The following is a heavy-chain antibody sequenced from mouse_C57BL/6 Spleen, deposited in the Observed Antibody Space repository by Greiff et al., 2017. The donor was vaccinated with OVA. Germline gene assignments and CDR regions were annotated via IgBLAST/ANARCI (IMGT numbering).Heavy chain of an antibody. CDR2: IDPSDSYT. V-gene: IGHV1-59*01. D-gene: IGHD1-2*01. CDR3: AHYYGLAD. CDR1: GYTFTSYW. J-gene: IGHJ3*01. Sequence: QVQLQQPGAELVRPGTSVKLSCKASGYTFTSYWMHWVKQRPGQGLEWIGVIDPSDSYTNYNQKFKGKATLTVDTSSSTAYMQLSSLTSEDAAVYYCAHYYGLADWGQGTLVTVSA.